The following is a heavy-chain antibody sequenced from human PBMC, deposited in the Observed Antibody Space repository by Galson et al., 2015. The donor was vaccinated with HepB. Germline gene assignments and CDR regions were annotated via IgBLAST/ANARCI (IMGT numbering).Heavy chain of an antibody. J-gene: IGHJ4*02. CDR1: GFTFSTYS. V-gene: IGHV3-48*04. CDR2: ISSSSGTI. CDR3: ARGSLNSFDY. Sequence: SLRLSCAASGFTFSTYSMTWVRQAPGKGLEWVSYISSSSGTIYYGDSVKGRFTISRDNAKKSLYLQMNSLRVEDTAVYYCARGSLNSFDYWGQGTLVTVSS.